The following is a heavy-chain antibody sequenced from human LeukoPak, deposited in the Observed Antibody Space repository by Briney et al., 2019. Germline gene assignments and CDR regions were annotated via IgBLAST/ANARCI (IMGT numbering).Heavy chain of an antibody. V-gene: IGHV3-23*01. D-gene: IGHD2-2*01. J-gene: IGHJ4*02. CDR1: GFTFSSYA. CDR2: ISGSGGST. Sequence: PGGSLRLSCAASGFTFSSYAMSWVRQAPGKGLEWVSAISGSGGSTYYADSVKGRFTISRDNAKNSLYLQMNSLRAEDTALYYCAKEGYCSSTSCHYFDYWGQGTLVTVSS. CDR3: AKEGYCSSTSCHYFDY.